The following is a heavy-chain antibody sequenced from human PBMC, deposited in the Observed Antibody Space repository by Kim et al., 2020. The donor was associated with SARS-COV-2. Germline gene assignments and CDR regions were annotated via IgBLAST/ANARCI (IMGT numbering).Heavy chain of an antibody. CDR1: GFTFSSYE. J-gene: IGHJ4*02. D-gene: IGHD6-19*01. CDR3: AREAVAGDLDY. V-gene: IGHV3-48*03. CDR2: ISSSGSTI. Sequence: GGSLRLSCAASGFTFSSYEMNWVRQAPGKGLEWVSYISSSGSTIYYADSVKGRFTISRDNAKNSLYLQMNSLRAEDTAVYYCAREAVAGDLDYWGQGTLVTVSS.